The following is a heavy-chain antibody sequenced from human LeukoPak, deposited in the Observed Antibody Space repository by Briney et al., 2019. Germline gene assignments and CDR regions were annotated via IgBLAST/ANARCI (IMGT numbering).Heavy chain of an antibody. CDR2: ITGSGGGST. V-gene: IGHV3-23*01. CDR1: GFTFSSYA. CDR3: AKMGNGPNYYYGMDV. Sequence: PGGSLRLSCAASGFTFSSYAMSWVRQAPGKGLEWVSAITGSGGGSTYYADSVRGRFTISRDNSKNTLYLQMNSLRAEDTAVYYCAKMGNGPNYYYGMDVWGQGTTVTVSS. D-gene: IGHD4-23*01. J-gene: IGHJ6*02.